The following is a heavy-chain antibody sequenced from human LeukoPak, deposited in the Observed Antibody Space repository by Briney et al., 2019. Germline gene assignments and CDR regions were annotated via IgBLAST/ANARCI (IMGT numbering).Heavy chain of an antibody. J-gene: IGHJ5*02. CDR2: ISNSGGS. CDR3: ARLPEGGYATSLGWLDP. CDR1: GASISRSY. Sequence: SETLSLTCTVPGASISRSYWIWIRQPAGKGLEWIGRISNSGGSTYNPSLRSRVTISADTSKNQLSLNLSSVTAADTAVYFCARLPEGGYATSLGWLDPWGQGTRVTVSS. D-gene: IGHD5-24*01. V-gene: IGHV4-4*07.